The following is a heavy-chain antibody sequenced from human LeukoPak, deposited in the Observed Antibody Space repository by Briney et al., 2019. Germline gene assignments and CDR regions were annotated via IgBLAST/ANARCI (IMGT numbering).Heavy chain of an antibody. CDR2: ISSSSSYT. D-gene: IGHD3-10*01. V-gene: IGHV3-11*06. J-gene: IGHJ4*02. Sequence: XSXXYMXWVXQAXXKGVEXXXXISSSSSYTNYADSVKGRFTISRDNAKNPLYLQMNSLRAEDTAVYYCARDRGGYGSGSYHDYWGQGTLVTVSS. CDR1: XSXXY. CDR3: ARDRGGYGSGSYHDY.